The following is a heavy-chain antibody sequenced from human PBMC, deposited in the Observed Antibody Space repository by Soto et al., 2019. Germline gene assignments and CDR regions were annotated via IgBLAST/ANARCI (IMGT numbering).Heavy chain of an antibody. Sequence: QVQLQESGPGLVKPSETLSLTCTVSGGSVSSGSYYWSWIRQPPGKGLEWIGYIYYSGSPNYTPSLTSRVTISVDTSQNQCSLKLSSVTAADTAVYYCARDLKDTWTFYYYGMDVWGQGTTVTVSS. D-gene: IGHD3-16*01. CDR2: IYYSGSP. J-gene: IGHJ6*02. CDR1: GGSVSSGSYY. CDR3: ARDLKDTWTFYYYGMDV. V-gene: IGHV4-61*01.